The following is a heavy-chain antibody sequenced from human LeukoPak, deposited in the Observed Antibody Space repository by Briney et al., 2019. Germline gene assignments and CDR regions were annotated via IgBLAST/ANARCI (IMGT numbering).Heavy chain of an antibody. V-gene: IGHV3-9*01. D-gene: IGHD3-10*01. CDR1: GFTFDDYA. CDR3: AKDVRRITMVRGVYAD. J-gene: IGHJ3*01. Sequence: GRSLRLSCAASGFTFDDYAMHWVRQAPGKGLEWVSGISWNSGSIGYADSVKGRFTISRDNSKNTLFLQMNNLRAEDTAVYYCAKDVRRITMVRGVYADWGQGTMVTVSS. CDR2: ISWNSGSI.